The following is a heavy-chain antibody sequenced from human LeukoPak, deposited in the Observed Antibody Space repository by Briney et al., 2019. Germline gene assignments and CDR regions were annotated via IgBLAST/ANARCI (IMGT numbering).Heavy chain of an antibody. CDR1: GFTFSSYW. J-gene: IGHJ4*02. D-gene: IGHD6-6*01. Sequence: PGGSLRLSCAASGFTFSSYWMSWARQAPGKGLQWVASIKQDGSDKYYVDSVKGRFTISRDNAKNSLYLQMNSLRAEDAAVYYCARAAYSSSSDHWGQGTLVTVSS. CDR3: ARAAYSSSSDH. CDR2: IKQDGSDK. V-gene: IGHV3-7*05.